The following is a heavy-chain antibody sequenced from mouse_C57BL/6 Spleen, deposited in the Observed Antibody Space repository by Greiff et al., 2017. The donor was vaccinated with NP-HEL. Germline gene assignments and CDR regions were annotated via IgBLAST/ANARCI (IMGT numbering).Heavy chain of an antibody. J-gene: IGHJ2*01. Sequence: QVQLQQSGAELARPGASVKLSCKASGYTFTSYGISWVKQRTGQGLEWIGEIYPRSGNTYYNEKFKGKATLTADKSSSTAYMELRSLTSEVSAVYFCAREKEPTVVPFDYWGRGTTLTVSS. CDR1: GYTFTSYG. V-gene: IGHV1-81*01. D-gene: IGHD1-1*01. CDR2: IYPRSGNT. CDR3: AREKEPTVVPFDY.